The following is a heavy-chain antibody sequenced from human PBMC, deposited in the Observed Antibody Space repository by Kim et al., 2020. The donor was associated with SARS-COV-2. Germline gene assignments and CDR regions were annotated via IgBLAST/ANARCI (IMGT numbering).Heavy chain of an antibody. Sequence: GGSLRLSCVASGFTFDTHSMNWVRQAPGKGLEWIAYTSPTNATTYYADSVKGRFTISRDNANNSLFLQINSVRDEDTAVYYCARFFDFDVLTGHYYYYGMDVWGQGTTVTVSS. CDR2: TSPTNATT. CDR1: GFTFDTHS. V-gene: IGHV3-48*02. J-gene: IGHJ6*02. CDR3: ARFFDFDVLTGHYYYYGMDV. D-gene: IGHD3-9*01.